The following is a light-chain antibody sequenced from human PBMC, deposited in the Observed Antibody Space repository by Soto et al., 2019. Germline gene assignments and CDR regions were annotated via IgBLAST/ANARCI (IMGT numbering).Light chain of an antibody. CDR3: AAWDDSLNGPL. J-gene: IGLJ2*01. CDR2: SNN. CDR1: SSNIGSNT. Sequence: QSVLTQPPSAPGTPGQRVTISCSGSSSNIGSNTVNWYQQLPGTAPKLLIYSNNQRPSGVPDRFSGSKSGTSASLAISGLQSEDEADYYCAAWDDSLNGPLFGGGTKLTVL. V-gene: IGLV1-44*01.